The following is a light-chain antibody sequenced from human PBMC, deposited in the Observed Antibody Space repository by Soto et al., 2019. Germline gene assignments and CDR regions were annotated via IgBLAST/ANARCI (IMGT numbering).Light chain of an antibody. CDR3: QQRSSWPRT. J-gene: IGKJ1*01. Sequence: EIVLTQSPATLSLSPGERASLSCRASQSVSTYLAWYQQKPGQAPRLLIYDASNRATGIPARFSGSGSGTDFTLTISSLEPEDFADYYCQQRSSWPRTFGQGTKVEIK. V-gene: IGKV3-11*01. CDR1: QSVSTY. CDR2: DAS.